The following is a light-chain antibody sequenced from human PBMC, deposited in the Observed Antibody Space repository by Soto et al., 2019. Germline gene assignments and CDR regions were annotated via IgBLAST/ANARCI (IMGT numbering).Light chain of an antibody. CDR1: ESVRSSY. Sequence: EIVLTQSPATLSLSPGERATLNCRASESVRSSYLAWYQQQPGQAPRLLIHGASRRATGIPDRFSGSGSGTDFTLTITRLEPEDFAVYFCQQYGGMWTFGQGTKVDIK. CDR2: GAS. J-gene: IGKJ1*01. V-gene: IGKV3-20*01. CDR3: QQYGGMWT.